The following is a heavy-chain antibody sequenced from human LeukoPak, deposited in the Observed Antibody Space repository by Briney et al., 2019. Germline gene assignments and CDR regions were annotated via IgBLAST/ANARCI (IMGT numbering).Heavy chain of an antibody. D-gene: IGHD3-10*01. CDR3: ATLYPSGNYY. CDR1: GYTFTGYY. V-gene: IGHV1-2*06. Sequence: ASVKVSCKASGYTFTGYYMHWVRQAPGQGLEWMGRINPNSGGTDYAQKFQGRVTMTRDTSISTAYMELNRLTSDDTAVYLCATLYPSGNYYWGQGTLVTVSS. CDR2: INPNSGGT. J-gene: IGHJ4*02.